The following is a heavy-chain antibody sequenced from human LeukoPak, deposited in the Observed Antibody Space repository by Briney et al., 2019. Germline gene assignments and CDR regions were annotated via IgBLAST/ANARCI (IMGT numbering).Heavy chain of an antibody. Sequence: ASVKVSCKASGYTFTSYGISWVRQAPGQGLEWMGWISAYNGNTNYAQKLKGRVTMTTDTSTSTAYMELRSLRSDDTAVYYCARVGIAAAGTVWFDPWGQGTLVTVSS. D-gene: IGHD6-13*01. CDR3: ARVGIAAAGTVWFDP. CDR1: GYTFTSYG. V-gene: IGHV1-18*01. CDR2: ISAYNGNT. J-gene: IGHJ5*02.